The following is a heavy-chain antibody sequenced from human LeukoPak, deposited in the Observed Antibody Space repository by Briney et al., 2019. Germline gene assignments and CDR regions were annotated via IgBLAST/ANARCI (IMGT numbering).Heavy chain of an antibody. CDR3: ARSRGRKVTPFDY. Sequence: SETLSLTCTVSGGSISTYYWSWIRQPPGKGLEWIGYIYTSGSTDYNPSLKSRVTISLDTSNNQFSLNLNSVTDADTAVYYCARSRGRKVTPFDYWGQGILVTVSS. CDR1: GGSISTYY. D-gene: IGHD3-10*01. J-gene: IGHJ4*02. CDR2: IYTSGST. V-gene: IGHV4-4*09.